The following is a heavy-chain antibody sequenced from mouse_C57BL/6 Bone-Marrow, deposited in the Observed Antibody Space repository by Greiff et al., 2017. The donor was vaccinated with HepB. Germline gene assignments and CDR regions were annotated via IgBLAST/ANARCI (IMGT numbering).Heavy chain of an antibody. V-gene: IGHV2-2*01. CDR2: IWRGGST. Sequence: QVQLQQSGPGLVQPSQSLSITCTVSGFSLTSYGVHWVRQSPGKGLEWLGVIWRGGSTDYNAAFISRLSISKDNSKGQVFFKMNSLQADDTAIYYCARGDFLAYWGQGTLVTVSA. D-gene: IGHD3-3*01. J-gene: IGHJ3*01. CDR3: ARGDFLAY. CDR1: GFSLTSYG.